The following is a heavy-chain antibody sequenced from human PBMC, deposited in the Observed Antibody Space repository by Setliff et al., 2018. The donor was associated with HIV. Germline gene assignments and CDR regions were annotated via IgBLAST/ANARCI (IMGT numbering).Heavy chain of an antibody. CDR3: ARGGSNSWSPFDY. Sequence: LRLSCAASGFTFSNHWMYWVRQVPGKGLVWVSRISSDGTSKSYADSVKGRFTISRDNTKNTLYLQMNSLRAEDTAFYYCARGGSNSWSPFDYWGQGTLVTVPS. CDR1: GFTFSNHW. V-gene: IGHV3-74*01. CDR2: ISSDGTSK. D-gene: IGHD6-13*01. J-gene: IGHJ4*02.